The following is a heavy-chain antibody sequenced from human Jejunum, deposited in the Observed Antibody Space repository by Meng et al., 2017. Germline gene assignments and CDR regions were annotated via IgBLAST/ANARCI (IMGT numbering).Heavy chain of an antibody. D-gene: IGHD1-14*01. CDR3: ARVRTGRLLVDH. CDR1: GFMFSDQY. V-gene: IGHV3-11*01. Sequence: VPLVASGGGLVKPGGSLRLSCAASGFMFSDQYMSWIRQAPGKGREWVSHISSGSGVYYADSVKGRFTISRDNAKNSLYLQMDSLRADDTAVYYCARVRTGRLLVDHWGQGTLVTVSS. CDR2: ISSGSGV. J-gene: IGHJ4*02.